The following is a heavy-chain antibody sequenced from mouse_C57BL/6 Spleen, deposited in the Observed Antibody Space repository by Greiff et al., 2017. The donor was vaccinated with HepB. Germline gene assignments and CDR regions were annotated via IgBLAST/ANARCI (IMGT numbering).Heavy chain of an antibody. CDR1: GFNIKDYY. V-gene: IGHV14-1*01. CDR3: TMDGYSFAY. CDR2: IDPEDGDT. D-gene: IGHD2-3*01. Sequence: EVQLQQSGAELVRPGASVKLSCTASGFNIKDYYMHWVKQRPEQGLEWIGRIDPEDGDTEYAPKFQGKATMTADTSSNTAYLQRSSLTSEETAVYYCTMDGYSFAYWGQGTLVTVSA. J-gene: IGHJ3*01.